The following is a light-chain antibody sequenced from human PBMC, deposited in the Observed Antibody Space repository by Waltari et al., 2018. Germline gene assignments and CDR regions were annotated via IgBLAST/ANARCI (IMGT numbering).Light chain of an antibody. CDR3: AAWDDSLSVVI. Sequence: QSVLTQPTSASGTPGQTVAISCSGTNSTIGTNYVYWYLQLPGTAPKLLIYKNNQRPSGVPERFSGSKSGTSTSLVISGLRSEDEADYFCAAWDDSLSVVIFGGGTKLTVL. J-gene: IGLJ2*01. CDR1: NSTIGTNY. V-gene: IGLV1-47*01. CDR2: KNN.